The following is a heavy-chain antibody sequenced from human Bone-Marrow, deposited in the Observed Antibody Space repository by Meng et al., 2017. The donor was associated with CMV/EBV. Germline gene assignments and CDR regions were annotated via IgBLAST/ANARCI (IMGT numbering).Heavy chain of an antibody. D-gene: IGHD1-26*01. CDR2: INPSGGST. V-gene: IGHV1-46*01. J-gene: IGHJ6*02. CDR3: AREGGSYLYYYYYGMDV. CDR1: GGTFSSYA. Sequence: ASVKVSCKASGGTFSSYAISWVRQAPGQGLEWMGIINPSGGSTSYAQKFQGRVTMTRDTSTSTVYMELSSLRSEDTAVYYCAREGGSYLYYYYYGMDVWGQGTTATVSS.